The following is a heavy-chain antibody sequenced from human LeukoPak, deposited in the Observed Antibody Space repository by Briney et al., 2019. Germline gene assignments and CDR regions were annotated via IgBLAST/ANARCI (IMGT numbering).Heavy chain of an antibody. D-gene: IGHD1-26*01. Sequence: SETLSLTCAVYGGSFSGYYWSWIRQPPGKGLEWIGEINHSGSTNYNPSLKSRVTISVDTSKNQFSLKLSSVTAADTAVYYCARNRLVGAHPNWFDPWGQGTLVTVSS. CDR2: INHSGST. CDR1: GGSFSGYY. J-gene: IGHJ5*02. CDR3: ARNRLVGAHPNWFDP. V-gene: IGHV4-34*01.